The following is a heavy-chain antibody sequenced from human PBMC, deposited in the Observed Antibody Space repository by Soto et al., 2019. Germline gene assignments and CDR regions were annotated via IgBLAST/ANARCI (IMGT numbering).Heavy chain of an antibody. J-gene: IGHJ4*02. Sequence: VQLLESGGGLVQPGGSLRLSCAASGFTFSNYAMSWVRQAPGKGLXXXXGMXNSGSRTYYADSVKGRFIISRDNSKNTLYLQMNSLRPEDTAVYYCAKAYFDILTGYFGDYWGQGTLVSVSS. CDR1: GFTFSNYA. CDR3: AKAYFDILTGYFGDY. D-gene: IGHD3-9*01. V-gene: IGHV3-23*01. CDR2: MXNSGSRT.